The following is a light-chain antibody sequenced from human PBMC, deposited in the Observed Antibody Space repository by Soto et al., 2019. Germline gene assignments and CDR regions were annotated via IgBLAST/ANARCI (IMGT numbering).Light chain of an antibody. CDR3: CSYAGSSFYG. J-gene: IGLJ1*01. CDR1: SSDVGSYNL. Sequence: QSALTQPASVSGSPGQSITISCTGTSSDVGSYNLVSWYQQHPGKAPKLMIYEGSKRPSGVSNRFSGSKSGNTASLTISGLQAEDEADYYCCSYAGSSFYGCGTGTKSPS. CDR2: EGS. V-gene: IGLV2-23*01.